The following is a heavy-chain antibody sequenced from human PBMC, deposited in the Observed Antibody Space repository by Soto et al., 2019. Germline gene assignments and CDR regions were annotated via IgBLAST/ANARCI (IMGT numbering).Heavy chain of an antibody. V-gene: IGHV4-4*02. Sequence: SETQSLTCTVSGDSISSRYWWTWVRQPPGKGLEWLGEVYHSGFASYNPSLKSRVTISVDKSKNQFSLKLSSVTAADTAVYYCARDDYGSGSYYYYYGMDVWGQGTTVTVSS. D-gene: IGHD3-10*01. CDR2: VYHSGFA. CDR1: GDSISSRYW. CDR3: ARDDYGSGSYYYYYGMDV. J-gene: IGHJ6*02.